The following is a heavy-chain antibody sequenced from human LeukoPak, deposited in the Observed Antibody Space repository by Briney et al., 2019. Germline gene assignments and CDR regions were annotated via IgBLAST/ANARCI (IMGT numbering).Heavy chain of an antibody. D-gene: IGHD3-22*01. V-gene: IGHV4-61*02. J-gene: IGHJ3*02. CDR1: GGSISSGSYY. CDR2: IYTSGST. Sequence: PSETLSLTCTVSGGSISSGSYYWSWIRQPAGKGLEWIGRIYTSGSTNYNPSLKSRVTISVDTSKNQFSLKLSSVTAADTAVYYCARNWNTMIVVGTDAFDIWGQGTMVTVSS. CDR3: ARNWNTMIVVGTDAFDI.